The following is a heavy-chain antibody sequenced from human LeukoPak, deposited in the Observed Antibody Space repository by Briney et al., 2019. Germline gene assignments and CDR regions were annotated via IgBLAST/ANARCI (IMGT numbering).Heavy chain of an antibody. CDR3: AKLSTFGDLIRVRFDP. V-gene: IGHV3-23*01. J-gene: IGHJ5*02. CDR2: ISGSGGTT. D-gene: IGHD3-10*01. CDR1: GFTFRTYA. Sequence: GGSLRLSCAVSGFTFRTYAMSWVRQAPGKGLEWVSAISGSGGTTYYAHSVKGRFTISRDISKNTLYLQMNSLRAEDTAVYNCAKLSTFGDLIRVRFDPWGQGTLVTVSS.